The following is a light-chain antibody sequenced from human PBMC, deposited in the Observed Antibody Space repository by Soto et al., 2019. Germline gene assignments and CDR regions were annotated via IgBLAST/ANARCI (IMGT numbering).Light chain of an antibody. J-gene: IGKJ1*01. Sequence: DIVMTQSPDSLAVSLGERATINCKSSQSVLYSSNNKNYLAWYQQKPGQPPKLLIYWASTRESGVPDRFSGSGSGTDVTLTISSLQAEDVAFYYCQQYYSTPGTVGQGTKVEIK. V-gene: IGKV4-1*01. CDR3: QQYYSTPGT. CDR1: QSVLYSSNNKNY. CDR2: WAS.